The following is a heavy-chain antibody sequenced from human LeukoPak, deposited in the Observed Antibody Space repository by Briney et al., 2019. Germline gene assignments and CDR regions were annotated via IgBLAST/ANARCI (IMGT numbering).Heavy chain of an antibody. D-gene: IGHD5-12*01. V-gene: IGHV1-18*01. Sequence: GASVKVSCKASGYAYTSYAISWVRQAPGQGLEWMGWISAYTGNTNYAQKFQGRLTLTTDTSARTAYMELMSLRSDDTAVYYCASVGDIVATRMGYWGQGTLVTVSS. CDR3: ASVGDIVATRMGY. J-gene: IGHJ4*02. CDR1: GYAYTSYA. CDR2: ISAYTGNT.